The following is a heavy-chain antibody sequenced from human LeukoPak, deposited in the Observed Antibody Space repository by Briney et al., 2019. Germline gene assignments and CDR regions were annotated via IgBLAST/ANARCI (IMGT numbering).Heavy chain of an antibody. J-gene: IGHJ5*02. CDR3: ARDRGLYGSGEYNWFDP. Sequence: SETLSLTCTVSGGSISTYYWSWIRQPAGKGLEWIGRIYTSGSTNYNPSLKSRVTMSVDTSKNQFSLKLSSVTAADTAVYYCARDRGLYGSGEYNWFDPWGQGTLVTVSS. CDR1: GGSISTYY. V-gene: IGHV4-4*07. CDR2: IYTSGST. D-gene: IGHD3-10*01.